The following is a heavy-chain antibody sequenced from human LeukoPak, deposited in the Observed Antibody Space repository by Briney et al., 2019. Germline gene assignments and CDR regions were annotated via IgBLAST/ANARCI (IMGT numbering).Heavy chain of an antibody. V-gene: IGHV3-30*18. J-gene: IGHJ6*02. Sequence: PGGSLRLSCAASGFTLSSYGMHWVRQAPGKGLEWVAVISYAGSNKYYVDSVKGRFTISRDNSKNTLYLQMNSLRAEDTAVYYCAKDSLRWSYFYYGMDGWGQGTTVTVSS. CDR2: ISYAGSNK. CDR3: AKDSLRWSYFYYGMDG. CDR1: GFTLSSYG. D-gene: IGHD4-23*01.